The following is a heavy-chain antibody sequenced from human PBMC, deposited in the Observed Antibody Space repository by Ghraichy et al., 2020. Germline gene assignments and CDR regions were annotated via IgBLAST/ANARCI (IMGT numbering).Heavy chain of an antibody. CDR3: AKEIIAMAIVDY. Sequence: GGSLRLSCAASGFTFSSYAMNWVRQAPGKGLEWVSLISGSGTNAYYADSVKGRFTLSRDNSKNTVYLQMNSLRADDTAVYYCAKEIIAMAIVDYWGQGTLVTVSS. CDR1: GFTFSSYA. V-gene: IGHV3-23*01. D-gene: IGHD5-24*01. J-gene: IGHJ4*02. CDR2: ISGSGTNA.